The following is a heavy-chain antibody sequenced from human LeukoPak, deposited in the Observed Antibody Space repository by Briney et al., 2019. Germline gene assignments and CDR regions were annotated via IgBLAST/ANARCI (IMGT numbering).Heavy chain of an antibody. V-gene: IGHV4-39*01. CDR3: ARSFMVRGVIRLANWFDP. Sequence: SETLSLTCTVSGGSISGSSYYWGWIRQPPGKGLEWIGSIYYSGSTYYNPSLKSRVTISVDTSKNQFSLKLSSVTAADTAVYYCARSFMVRGVIRLANWFDPWGQGTLVTVSS. D-gene: IGHD3-10*01. CDR2: IYYSGST. CDR1: GGSISGSSYY. J-gene: IGHJ5*02.